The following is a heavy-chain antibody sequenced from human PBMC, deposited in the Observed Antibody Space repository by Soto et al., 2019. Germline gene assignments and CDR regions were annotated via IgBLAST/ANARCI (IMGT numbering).Heavy chain of an antibody. V-gene: IGHV1-18*03. CDR3: ARDLAPSESYYTDY. CDR1: GYNFMPYG. D-gene: IGHD3-10*01. CDR2: ISPWTGNT. Sequence: ASVMVSCKASGYNFMPYGVNWVRPAPGQGLEWMGWISPWTGNTNYAQGFPGRVTMTTDPSTSTAYMELRSLTSDEMAVYYCARDLAPSESYYTDYWGPGTLDTVSS. J-gene: IGHJ4*02.